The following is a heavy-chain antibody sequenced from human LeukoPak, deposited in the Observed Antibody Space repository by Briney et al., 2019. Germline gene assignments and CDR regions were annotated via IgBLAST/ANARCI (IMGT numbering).Heavy chain of an antibody. V-gene: IGHV4-39*07. CDR3: ARLVAGYCSGGSCSP. CDR1: GGSISSSSYY. J-gene: IGHJ5*02. Sequence: PSETLSLTCTVSGGSISSSSYYWGWIRQPPGKGLEWIGSIYYSGSTYYNSSLKSRVTISVDTSKNQFSLKLSSVTAADTAVYYCARLVAGYCSGGSCSPWGQGTLVSVSS. CDR2: IYYSGST. D-gene: IGHD2-15*01.